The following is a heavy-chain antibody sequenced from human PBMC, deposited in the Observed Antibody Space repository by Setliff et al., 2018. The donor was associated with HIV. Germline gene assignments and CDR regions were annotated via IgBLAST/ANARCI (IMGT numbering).Heavy chain of an antibody. Sequence: ASVKVSCKTSGYPFNVYYANWVRQAPGQGLEWVGWIRPNGGTTKYAPKFQGRVTLTRDTANTTVYMDLGSLTSDDTAIYYCAKGGGSYCGGGSCPPYWFDPWGQGTLVTVSP. V-gene: IGHV1-2*02. CDR3: AKGGGSYCGGGSCPPYWFDP. CDR2: IRPNGGTT. D-gene: IGHD2-15*01. CDR1: GYPFNVYY. J-gene: IGHJ5*02.